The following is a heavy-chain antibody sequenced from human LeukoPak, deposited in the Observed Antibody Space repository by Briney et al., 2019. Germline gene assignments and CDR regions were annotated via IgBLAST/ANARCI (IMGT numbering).Heavy chain of an antibody. CDR3: ATHTLGYCSGTSCYGVVY. CDR1: GYTLTELS. Sequence: GASVKVSCKVSGYTLTELSMHWVRQAPGKGLEWMGGFDPEDGETIYAQKFQGRVTMTEDTSTDTAYMELSSLRSEDTAVYYCATHTLGYCSGTSCYGVVYWGQGTLVTVSS. V-gene: IGHV1-24*01. D-gene: IGHD2-2*01. CDR2: FDPEDGET. J-gene: IGHJ4*02.